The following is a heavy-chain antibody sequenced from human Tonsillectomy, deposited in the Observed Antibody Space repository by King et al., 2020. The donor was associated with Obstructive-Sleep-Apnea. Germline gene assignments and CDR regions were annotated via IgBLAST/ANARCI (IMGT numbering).Heavy chain of an antibody. J-gene: IGHJ5*02. Sequence: VQLVESGGGLVKPGGSLRLSCAASGFIFSDYYMSWIRQAPGKGLEWVSYISSDGNSIYYADSLKGRFTISRDNAKNSLYLQMNSLRAEDTAVYYCARDYYGSGSYGWFDPWGQGILVTVSS. CDR2: ISSDGNSI. CDR3: ARDYYGSGSYGWFDP. V-gene: IGHV3-11*01. D-gene: IGHD3-10*01. CDR1: GFIFSDYY.